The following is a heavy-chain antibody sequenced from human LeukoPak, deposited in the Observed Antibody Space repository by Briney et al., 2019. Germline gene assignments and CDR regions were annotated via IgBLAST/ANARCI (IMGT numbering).Heavy chain of an antibody. J-gene: IGHJ4*02. Sequence: GGSLRLSCAASGFTFSSYEINWVRQAPGKGLEWVSYISSGGSTVYYADSVKGRFTISRDNAKNSLYLQMSSLRAEDTAVYYCARAFDGDLDYWGQGTLVTVSS. D-gene: IGHD3-10*01. V-gene: IGHV3-48*03. CDR2: ISSGGSTV. CDR3: ARAFDGDLDY. CDR1: GFTFSSYE.